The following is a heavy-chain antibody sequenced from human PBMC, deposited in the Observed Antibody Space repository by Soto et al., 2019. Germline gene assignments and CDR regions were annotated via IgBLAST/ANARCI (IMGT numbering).Heavy chain of an antibody. V-gene: IGHV4-4*07. CDR2: IYATGTT. J-gene: IGHJ5*02. D-gene: IGHD1-1*01. CDR1: GASISGFY. CDR3: VRDGTKTLRDWFDP. Sequence: SDTLSITCTVSGASISGFYWSWIRKSAGKGLEWIGRIYATGTTDYNPSLKSRVMMSVDTSKKQFSLKLRSVTAADTAVYYCVRDGTKTLRDWFDPWGQGISVTVLL.